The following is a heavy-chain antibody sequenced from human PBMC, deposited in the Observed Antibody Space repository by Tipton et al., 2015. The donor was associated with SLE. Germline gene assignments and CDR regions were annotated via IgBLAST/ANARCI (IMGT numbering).Heavy chain of an antibody. V-gene: IGHV4-34*01. CDR3: ARGAAAAGTSFDY. J-gene: IGHJ4*02. CDR1: GGSFSGYY. D-gene: IGHD6-13*01. CDR2: INHSGST. Sequence: LRLSCAVYGGSFSGYYWSWIRQSPGKGLEWIGEINHSGSTNYNPSLKSRVTISVDTSKNQFSLKLSSVTAADTAVYYCARGAAAAGTSFDYWGQGTLVTVSS.